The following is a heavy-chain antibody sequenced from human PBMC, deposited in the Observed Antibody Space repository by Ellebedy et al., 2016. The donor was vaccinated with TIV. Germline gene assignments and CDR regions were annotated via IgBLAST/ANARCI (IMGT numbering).Heavy chain of an antibody. V-gene: IGHV3-7*01. CDR2: INKDGSEK. CDR3: ARVTCSSGSCYADY. D-gene: IGHD2-15*01. J-gene: IGHJ4*02. Sequence: PGGSLRLSCAGSGFTFSFYWMSWVRQAPGKGPEWVANINKDGSEKFYVDSVKGRFTISRDNAKNSLFLQMNSLRADDTAIYYCARVTCSSGSCYADYWGQGTLVTVSS. CDR1: GFTFSFYW.